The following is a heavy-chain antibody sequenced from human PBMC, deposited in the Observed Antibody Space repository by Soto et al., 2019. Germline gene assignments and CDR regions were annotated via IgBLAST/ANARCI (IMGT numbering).Heavy chain of an antibody. CDR3: ARDRRYSSSDYYGMDV. CDR1: GGSISSYY. CDR2: IYYSGST. Sequence: SETLSLTCTVSGGSISSYYWSWIRQPPGKGLEWIGYIYYSGSTNYNPSLKSRVTISVDTSKNQFSLKLSSVTAADTAVYYCARDRRYSSSDYYGMDVWGQGTTVTVSS. J-gene: IGHJ6*02. D-gene: IGHD6-6*01. V-gene: IGHV4-59*01.